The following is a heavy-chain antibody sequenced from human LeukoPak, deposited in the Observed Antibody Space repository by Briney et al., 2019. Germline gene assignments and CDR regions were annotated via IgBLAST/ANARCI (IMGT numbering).Heavy chain of an antibody. J-gene: IGHJ4*02. CDR1: GYTFTSYA. CDR3: ARSYSGSYYDY. D-gene: IGHD1-26*01. V-gene: IGHV1-2*02. Sequence: GASVKVSCKASGYTFTSYAMNWVRQAPGQGLEWMGWVNPNSGGTNYAQKFQGRVTMTRDTSISTAYMELSRLRSDDTAVYYCARSYSGSYYDYWGQGTLVTVSS. CDR2: VNPNSGGT.